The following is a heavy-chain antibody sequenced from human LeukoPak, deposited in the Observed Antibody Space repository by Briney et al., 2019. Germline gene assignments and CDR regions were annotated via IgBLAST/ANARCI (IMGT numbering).Heavy chain of an antibody. CDR3: AGDTMVRGVNY. Sequence: SETLSLTCTVSGYSISSGYYWGWIRQPPGKGLEWIGSIYHSGSTYYNPSLKSRVTISVDTSKNQFSLKLSSVTAADTAVYYCAGDTMVRGVNYRGQGTLVTVSS. CDR1: GYSISSGYY. D-gene: IGHD3-10*01. V-gene: IGHV4-38-2*02. J-gene: IGHJ4*02. CDR2: IYHSGST.